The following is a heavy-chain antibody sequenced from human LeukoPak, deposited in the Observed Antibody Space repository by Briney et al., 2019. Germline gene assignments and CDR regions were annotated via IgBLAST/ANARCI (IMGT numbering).Heavy chain of an antibody. J-gene: IGHJ6*02. CDR3: ARTYSSIGYYYYGMDV. CDR2: INHSGST. CDR1: GGSFSGYY. Sequence: SETLSLTCAVYGGSFSGYYWSWIRQPPGRGLEWIGEINHSGSTNYNPSLKSRVTISVDTSKNQFSLKLSSVTAADTAVYYCARTYSSIGYYYYGMDVWGQGTTVTVSS. V-gene: IGHV4-34*01. D-gene: IGHD6-13*01.